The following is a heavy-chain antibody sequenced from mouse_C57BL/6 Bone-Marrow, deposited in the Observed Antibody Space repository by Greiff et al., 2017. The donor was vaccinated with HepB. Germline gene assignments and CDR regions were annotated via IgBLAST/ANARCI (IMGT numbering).Heavy chain of an antibody. CDR2: ISDGGSYT. V-gene: IGHV5-4*03. D-gene: IGHD1-1*01. Sequence: EVKLVESGGGLVKPGGSLKLSCAASGFTFSSYAMSWVRQTPEKRLDWVATISDGGSYTYYPDNVKGRFTISRDNAKTNLYLQMSHLKSEDTAMYYCARGCYYGYWGQGTTLTVSS. CDR1: GFTFSSYA. CDR3: ARGCYYGY. J-gene: IGHJ2*01.